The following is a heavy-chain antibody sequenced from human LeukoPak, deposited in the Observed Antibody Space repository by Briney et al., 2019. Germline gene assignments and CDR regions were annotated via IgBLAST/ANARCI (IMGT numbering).Heavy chain of an antibody. CDR3: AREGIAAAGTPSPDFDY. V-gene: IGHV1-2*02. Sequence: ASVKVSCKASGYTFTGYYMHWVRQAPGQGLEWMGWINPNSGGTNYAQKFQGRVTMTRDTSISTAYMELSRLRSDDTAVYYCAREGIAAAGTPSPDFDYWGRGTLVTVSS. D-gene: IGHD6-13*01. J-gene: IGHJ4*02. CDR2: INPNSGGT. CDR1: GYTFTGYY.